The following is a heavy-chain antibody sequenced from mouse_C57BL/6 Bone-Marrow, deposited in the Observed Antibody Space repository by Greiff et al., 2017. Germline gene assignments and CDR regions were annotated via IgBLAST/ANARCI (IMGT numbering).Heavy chain of an antibody. J-gene: IGHJ3*01. V-gene: IGHV1-81*01. CDR1: GYTFTSYG. D-gene: IGHD2-12*01. CDR3: ARLRQGAGFAY. Sequence: QVQLKESGAELARPGASVKLSCKASGYTFTSYGISWVKQRTGQGLEWIGEIYPRSGNTYYNEKFKGKATLTADKSSSTAYMDLRSLTSEDSAVYFCARLRQGAGFAYWGQGTLVTVSA. CDR2: IYPRSGNT.